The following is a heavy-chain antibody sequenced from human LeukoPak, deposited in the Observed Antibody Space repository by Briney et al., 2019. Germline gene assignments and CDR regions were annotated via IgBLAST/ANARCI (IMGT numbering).Heavy chain of an antibody. CDR2: ISYDGSDK. D-gene: IGHD3/OR15-3a*01. CDR3: AREWTYYFDY. CDR1: GFTFSGYA. Sequence: GGSLRLSCAASGFTFSGYALHWVRQAPGKGLEWVAIISYDGSDKYYADSVKGRFTISRDNSKNTLYLQMNSLRAEDTAVYYCAREWTYYFDYWGQGTLVTVSS. V-gene: IGHV3-30-3*01. J-gene: IGHJ4*02.